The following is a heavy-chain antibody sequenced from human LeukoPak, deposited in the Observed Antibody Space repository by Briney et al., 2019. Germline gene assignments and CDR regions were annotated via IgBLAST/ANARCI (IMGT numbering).Heavy chain of an antibody. CDR2: ISGSGGST. CDR1: GFTFSSYA. CDR3: AKERSSSWYNRFDP. Sequence: GGSLRLSCAASGFTFSSYAMSWVRQAPGKGLEWVSDISGSGGSTYYADSVKGRFTISRDNPKNTLYLQMNSLRAEDTAVYYCAKERSSSWYNRFDPWGEGTLVTVPS. J-gene: IGHJ5*02. V-gene: IGHV3-23*01. D-gene: IGHD6-13*01.